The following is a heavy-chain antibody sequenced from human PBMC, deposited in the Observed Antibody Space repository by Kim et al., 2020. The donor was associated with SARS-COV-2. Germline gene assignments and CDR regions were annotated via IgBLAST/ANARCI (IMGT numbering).Heavy chain of an antibody. V-gene: IGHV4-34*01. D-gene: IGHD1-20*01. CDR1: GGSFSGYY. J-gene: IGHJ6*02. Sequence: SETLSLTCAVYGGSFSGYYWSWIRQPPGKGLEWIGEINHSGSTNYNPSLKSRVTISVDTSKNQFSLKLSSVTAADTAVYYCARGRATGYPQFNWNHYYYYYYGMDVWGQGTTVTVSS. CDR2: INHSGST. CDR3: ARGRATGYPQFNWNHYYYYYYGMDV.